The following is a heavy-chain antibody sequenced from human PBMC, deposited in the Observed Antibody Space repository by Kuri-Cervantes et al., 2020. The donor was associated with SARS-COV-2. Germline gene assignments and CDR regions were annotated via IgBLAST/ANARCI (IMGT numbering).Heavy chain of an antibody. V-gene: IGHV3-7*01. CDR1: GFTFSSYW. Sequence: GESLKISCAASGFTFSSYWMSWVRQAPGKGLEWVANIKQDGSEKYYVDSVKGRFTISRDNAKNSLYLQMNSLRAEDTAVYYCARFTYSSSNEGIYHYYGMDVWGQGTTVTVSS. D-gene: IGHD6-6*01. CDR3: ARFTYSSSNEGIYHYYGMDV. CDR2: IKQDGSEK. J-gene: IGHJ6*02.